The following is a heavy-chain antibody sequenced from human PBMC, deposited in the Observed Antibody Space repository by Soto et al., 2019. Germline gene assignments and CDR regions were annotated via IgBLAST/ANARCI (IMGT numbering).Heavy chain of an antibody. CDR2: IIPIFGTA. J-gene: IGHJ6*02. CDR3: ASLTRYSSGSGIYYYYGMDV. V-gene: IGHV1-69*01. Sequence: QVQLVQSGAEVKKPGSSVKVSCKASGGTFSSYAFSWVRQAPGQGLEWMGGIIPIFGTANYAQKFQGRVTITADESTSTAYMELSSLRSEDTAVYYCASLTRYSSGSGIYYYYGMDVWGQGTTVTVSS. CDR1: GGTFSSYA. D-gene: IGHD6-19*01.